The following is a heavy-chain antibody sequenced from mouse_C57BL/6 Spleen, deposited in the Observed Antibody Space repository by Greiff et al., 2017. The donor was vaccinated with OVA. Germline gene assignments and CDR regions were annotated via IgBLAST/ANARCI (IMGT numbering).Heavy chain of an antibody. CDR3: ARSRDYAMDD. Sequence: QVTLKVCGAELVKPGASVKISCKASGYTFTDYYINWVKQRPGQGLEWIGKIGPGSGSTYYNEKFKGKGTLTADQSSRTAYMQRSSGTSEDSAVDVCARSRDYAMDDWGQGASVTVAS. CDR2: IGPGSGST. J-gene: IGHJ4*01. V-gene: IGHV1-77*01. CDR1: GYTFTDYY.